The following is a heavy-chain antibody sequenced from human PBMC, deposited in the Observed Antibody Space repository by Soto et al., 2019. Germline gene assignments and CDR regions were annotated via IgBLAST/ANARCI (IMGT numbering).Heavy chain of an antibody. CDR1: GFSFSRYT. Sequence: PGESLKISCVGSGFSFSRYTVGWVRQVPGKGLEWMGVIHPGGSDTIYSPSFQGQVTISADKSISTAYLQWSSLKASDTAMYYCTLSYGDSYYYYYGLAVWAQGTTVTVSS. CDR3: TLSYGDSYYYYYGLAV. V-gene: IGHV5-51*01. J-gene: IGHJ6*02. D-gene: IGHD4-17*01. CDR2: IHPGGSDT.